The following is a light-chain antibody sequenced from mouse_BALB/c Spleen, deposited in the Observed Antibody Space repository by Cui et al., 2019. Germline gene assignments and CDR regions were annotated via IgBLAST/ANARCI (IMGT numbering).Light chain of an antibody. CDR2: EGN. J-gene: IGKJ2*01. Sequence: ETTVTQSPASLSMAIGEKVTIRCITGTDIDDDMNWYQQKPGEPPKLLISEGNTLRPGVPSRFSSSGYGTDFVFTIENMLSEDVADYYCLQSDNLPYTFGGGTKLEIK. CDR3: LQSDNLPYT. CDR1: TDIDDD. V-gene: IGKV17-121*01.